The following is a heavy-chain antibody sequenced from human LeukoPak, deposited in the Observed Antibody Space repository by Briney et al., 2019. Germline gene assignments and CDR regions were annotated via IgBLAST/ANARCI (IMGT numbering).Heavy chain of an antibody. CDR3: ARDRGLVGPLGLDY. CDR1: GYTLTSYG. D-gene: IGHD5-12*01. J-gene: IGHJ4*02. Sequence: ASVKVSCKASGYTLTSYGLSWVRQAPGQGLEWMGWISAYNGNTNYAQKLQGRVTMTTDTPTSTAYMELRSLRSDDTAVYYCARDRGLVGPLGLDYWGQGTLVTVSS. V-gene: IGHV1-18*01. CDR2: ISAYNGNT.